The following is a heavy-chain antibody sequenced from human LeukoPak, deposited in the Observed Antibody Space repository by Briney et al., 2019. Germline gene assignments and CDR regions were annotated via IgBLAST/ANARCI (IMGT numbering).Heavy chain of an antibody. D-gene: IGHD1-14*01. CDR2: LYAGGNT. CDR1: AFIVSSNY. Sequence: GGPLRLSCAASAFIVSSNYMSWVRQAPGKGLEWVSLLYAGGNTYYTDSVKGRFTISRDNSKNTLYLQMNSLRAEDTAIYYCAGAPNQDFLDYWGQGSLVTVSS. V-gene: IGHV3-53*01. J-gene: IGHJ4*02. CDR3: AGAPNQDFLDY.